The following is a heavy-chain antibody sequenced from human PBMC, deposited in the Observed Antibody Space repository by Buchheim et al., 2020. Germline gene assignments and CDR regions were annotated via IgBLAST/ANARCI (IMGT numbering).Heavy chain of an antibody. V-gene: IGHV1-46*01. Sequence: QVQLVQSGAEVKKPGASVKVSCKASGYTFTTYNIHWVRQAPGQGLEWMGVINPSAGSTNYAQKFQGRVTMIRDTSTSTVHMEVRSLTSEDTAVYYCAKEALSRGTFDIWGKGT. D-gene: IGHD3-16*01. CDR1: GYTFTTYN. CDR2: INPSAGST. J-gene: IGHJ3*02. CDR3: AKEALSRGTFDI.